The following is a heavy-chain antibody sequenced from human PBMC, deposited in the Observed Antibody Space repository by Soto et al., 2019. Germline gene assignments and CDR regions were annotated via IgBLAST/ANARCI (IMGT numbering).Heavy chain of an antibody. CDR1: GGTFNNYA. J-gene: IGHJ4*02. D-gene: IGHD6-13*01. CDR3: ARSYGTSWYGDY. Sequence: QVQLVQSGAEVKKPGSSVTVSCKASGGTFNNYAVTWVRQAPGQGLEWMGGLIPTLGAPNYAQKFQDRVAITADESTSTVYMELNSLRSEDPAVYYCARSYGTSWYGDYWGPGTLVNVSS. V-gene: IGHV1-69*01. CDR2: LIPTLGAP.